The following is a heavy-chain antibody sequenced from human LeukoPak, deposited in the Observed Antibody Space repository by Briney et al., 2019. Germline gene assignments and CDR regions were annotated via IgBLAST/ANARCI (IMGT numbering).Heavy chain of an antibody. J-gene: IGHJ4*02. Sequence: GGSLRLSCAASGFTFSSYAMSWVRQAPGKGLEWVSAISGSGGSTYYADSVKGRFTISRDNSKNTLYLQMNSLRAEDTAVYYCAKGGRLLWFGELDYWGQGTLVTVSS. CDR1: GFTFSSYA. V-gene: IGHV3-23*01. CDR3: AKGGRLLWFGELDY. D-gene: IGHD3-10*01. CDR2: ISGSGGST.